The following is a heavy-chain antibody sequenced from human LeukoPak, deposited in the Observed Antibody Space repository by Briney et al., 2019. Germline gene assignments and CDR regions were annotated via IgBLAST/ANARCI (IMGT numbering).Heavy chain of an antibody. Sequence: SETLSLTCTVSGDSIRIGDFYWPWIRQPAGKGLEWIGHIYTSGNVNYNPSLKSRVTILVDTSKNQFPLRLSSVTAADTAVYYCARGVFGSGSGGAFDIWGQGTMVTVS. D-gene: IGHD3-10*01. CDR3: ARGVFGSGSGGAFDI. J-gene: IGHJ3*02. CDR2: IYTSGNV. CDR1: GDSIRIGDFY. V-gene: IGHV4-61*09.